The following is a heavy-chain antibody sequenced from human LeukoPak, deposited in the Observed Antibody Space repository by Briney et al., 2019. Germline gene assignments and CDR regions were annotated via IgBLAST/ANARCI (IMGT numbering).Heavy chain of an antibody. J-gene: IGHJ4*02. V-gene: IGHV4-59*11. CDR2: IYYSGSS. Sequence: SETLSLTCTVSGGSISSHFWSWIRQPPGKGLEWIGNIYYSGSSNYNPSLKSRVTISVDTSKNQFSLKPSSVTAADTAVYYCARGARHSDYWGQGTLVTVSS. CDR3: ARGARHSDY. CDR1: GGSISSHF. D-gene: IGHD3-3*02.